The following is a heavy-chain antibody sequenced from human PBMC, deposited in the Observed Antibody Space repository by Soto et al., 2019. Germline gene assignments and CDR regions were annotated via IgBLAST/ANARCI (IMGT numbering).Heavy chain of an antibody. CDR2: ISAYNGNT. Sequence: QVQLVQSGAEVKKPGALVKVSCKASGYTFTSYGISWVRQAPGQGLEWMGWISAYNGNTNYAQKLHGRVTMTTDTTTSTDYMELRSLRSDDTAVYYCVRDGYCTNGVCSLHHYYYNYMDVWGKGTTVTVSS. CDR1: GYTFTSYG. J-gene: IGHJ6*03. CDR3: VRDGYCTNGVCSLHHYYYNYMDV. D-gene: IGHD2-8*01. V-gene: IGHV1-18*01.